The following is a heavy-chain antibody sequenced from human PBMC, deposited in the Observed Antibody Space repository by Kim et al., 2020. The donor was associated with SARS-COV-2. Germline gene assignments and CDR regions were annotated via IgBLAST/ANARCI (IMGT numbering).Heavy chain of an antibody. CDR1: GFTFSTYS. D-gene: IGHD3-9*01. CDR3: ARGPLELRYITYDY. Sequence: GGSLRLSCAASGFTFSTYSMHWVRQTPGKGLEWVSSISTTSSYIYYADSVKGRFNVSRDNAKNSLYLQMNSLRAEDTAVYYCARGPLELRYITYDYWGQG. CDR2: ISTTSSYI. J-gene: IGHJ4*02. V-gene: IGHV3-21*01.